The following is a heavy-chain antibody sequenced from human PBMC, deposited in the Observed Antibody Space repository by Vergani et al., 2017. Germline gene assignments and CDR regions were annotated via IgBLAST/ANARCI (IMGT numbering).Heavy chain of an antibody. D-gene: IGHD3-3*01. CDR2: ISGSGGST. J-gene: IGHJ6*02. V-gene: IGHV3-23*04. CDR1: GFTFSSYA. CDR3: AKTGDFWSGYPSHYYYGMDV. Sequence: EVQLVESGGGLVQPGRSLRLSCAASGFTFSSYAMSWVRQAPGKGLEWVSAISGSGGSTYYADSVKGRFTISRDNSKNTLYLQMNSLRAEDTAVYYCAKTGDFWSGYPSHYYYGMDVWGQGTTVTVSS.